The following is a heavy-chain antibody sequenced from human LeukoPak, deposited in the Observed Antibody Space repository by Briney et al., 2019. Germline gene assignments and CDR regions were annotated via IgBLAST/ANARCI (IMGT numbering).Heavy chain of an antibody. D-gene: IGHD3-3*01. J-gene: IGHJ4*02. CDR2: IIPIFGTA. CDR1: GGTFSSYA. V-gene: IGHV1-69*01. CDR3: ARSQTLRVVTWGHFDY. Sequence: ASVKVSCKASGGTFSSYAISWVRQAPGQGLEWMGGIIPIFGTANYAQKFQGRVTITADESTSTAYMKLSSLRSEDTAVYYCARSQTLRVVTWGHFDYWGQGTLVTVSS.